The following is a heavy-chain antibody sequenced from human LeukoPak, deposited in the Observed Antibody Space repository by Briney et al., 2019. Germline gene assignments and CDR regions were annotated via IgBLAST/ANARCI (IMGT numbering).Heavy chain of an antibody. D-gene: IGHD4-17*01. J-gene: IGHJ5*02. CDR1: GGSISSYY. CDR3: ARSDATVTGLDP. Sequence: SETLSLTCTVSGGSISSYYWSWIRQPPRKRLQWIGYIYYSGGTNYNPSLKSRVTTSVDTSKNQFSLKLSSVTAADTAVYYCARSDATVTGLDPWGQGTLVSVSS. V-gene: IGHV4-59*12. CDR2: IYYSGGT.